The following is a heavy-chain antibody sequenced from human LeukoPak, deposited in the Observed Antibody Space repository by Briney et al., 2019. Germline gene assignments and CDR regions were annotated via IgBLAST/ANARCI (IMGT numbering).Heavy chain of an antibody. CDR3: ARLKPDSSGYRSSFDY. CDR2: IYPGDSDI. V-gene: IGHV5-51*01. D-gene: IGHD3-22*01. Sequence: GESLKISCKGSGYSFISYWIGWVRQMPGKGLEWMGIIYPGDSDIRYSPSFQGQVTISADKSITTAYLQWSSLKASDTAMYYCARLKPDSSGYRSSFDYWGQGTLVTVSS. CDR1: GYSFISYW. J-gene: IGHJ4*02.